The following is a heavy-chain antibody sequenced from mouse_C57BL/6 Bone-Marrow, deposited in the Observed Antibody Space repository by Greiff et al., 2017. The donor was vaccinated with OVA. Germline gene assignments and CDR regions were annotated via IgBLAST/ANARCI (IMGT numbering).Heavy chain of an antibody. J-gene: IGHJ2*01. CDR3: ARRHYYGSSYYFDY. V-gene: IGHV1-81*01. CDR2: IYPRSGNT. D-gene: IGHD1-1*01. Sequence: VMLVESGAELARPGASVKLSCKASGYTFTSYGISWVKQSTGQGLEWIGEIYPRSGNTYYNEKFKGKATLTADKSSSTAYMELRSLTSEDAAVYFCARRHYYGSSYYFDYWGQGTTLTVSS. CDR1: GYTFTSYG.